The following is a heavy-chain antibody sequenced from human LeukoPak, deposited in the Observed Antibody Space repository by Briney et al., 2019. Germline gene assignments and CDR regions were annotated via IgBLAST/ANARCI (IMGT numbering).Heavy chain of an antibody. CDR2: IYYSGIT. CDR3: ARVTGYVIEDYFDY. V-gene: IGHV4-59*01. CDR1: GASISSYY. Sequence: SETLSLTCTVSGASISSYYWSWIRQPPGKGLEWIGYIYYSGITNYNPSLKSRVTISVDTSKNQFSLKLGSVTAADTAVYYCARVTGYVIEDYFDYWGQGTLVTVSS. J-gene: IGHJ4*02. D-gene: IGHD3-22*01.